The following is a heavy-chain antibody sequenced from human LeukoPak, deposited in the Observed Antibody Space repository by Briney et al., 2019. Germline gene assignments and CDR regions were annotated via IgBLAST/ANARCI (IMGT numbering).Heavy chain of an antibody. CDR3: AKDLTEVAARPAGGY. V-gene: IGHV3-30*02. Sequence: GALRLSCAASGFTFSSYGMHWVRQAPGKGLEWVAFIRYDGSNKYYADSVKGRFTISRDNSKNTLYLQMNSLRAEDTAVYYCAKDLTEVAARPAGGYWGQGTLVTVSS. CDR2: IRYDGSNK. D-gene: IGHD6-6*01. CDR1: GFTFSSYG. J-gene: IGHJ4*02.